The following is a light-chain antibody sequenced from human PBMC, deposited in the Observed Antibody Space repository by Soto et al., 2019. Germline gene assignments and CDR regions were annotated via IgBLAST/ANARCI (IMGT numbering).Light chain of an antibody. CDR2: DAT. J-gene: IGLJ2*01. CDR1: TGGVTSGHW. V-gene: IGLV7-46*01. CDR3: SLSFGGTVV. Sequence: QAVVTQEPSMTVSPGVTVTLTCGSSTGGVTSGHWPYWFQQKAGQAPRTLIYDATNKHSWTPARFSGSLLGGKAALTLSGAQPEDEAEYYCSLSFGGTVVFGGGTKLTVL.